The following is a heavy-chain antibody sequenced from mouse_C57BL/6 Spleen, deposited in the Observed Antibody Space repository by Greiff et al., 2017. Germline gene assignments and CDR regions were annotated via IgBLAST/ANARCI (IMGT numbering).Heavy chain of an antibody. CDR3: ARHLGYDAGDYYAMDY. CDR1: GYTFTEYT. Sequence: VQLKESGAELVKPGASVKLSCKASGYTFTEYTIHWVKQRSGQGLEWIGWFYPGSGSIKYNEKLKAKATLTADKSSSTVYMELSRLTSEDSAVYFCARHLGYDAGDYYAMDYWGQGTSVTVSS. CDR2: FYPGSGSI. J-gene: IGHJ4*01. D-gene: IGHD2-2*01. V-gene: IGHV1-62-2*01.